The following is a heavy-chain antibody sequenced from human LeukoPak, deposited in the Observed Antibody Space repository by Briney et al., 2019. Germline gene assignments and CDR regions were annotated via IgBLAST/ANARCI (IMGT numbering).Heavy chain of an antibody. CDR2: ISSSSSAI. CDR1: GFTFSSYS. J-gene: IGHJ4*02. V-gene: IGHV3-48*02. D-gene: IGHD6-13*01. Sequence: GGSLRLSCAASGFTFSSYSMNWVRQAPGKGLEGVSYISSSSSAIYYADSVKGRFTISRDNAKNSLYLQMNGLRDEDTAVYYCARDHKAAAGRDFDYWGQGTLVTVS. CDR3: ARDHKAAAGRDFDY.